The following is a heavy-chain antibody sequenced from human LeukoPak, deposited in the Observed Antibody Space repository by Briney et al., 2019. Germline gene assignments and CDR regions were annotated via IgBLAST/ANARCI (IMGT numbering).Heavy chain of an antibody. V-gene: IGHV1-46*01. Sequence: ASVKVSCKASGYTFTSYYMHWVRQAPGQGLEWMGIINPSGGSTSYAQKFQGRVTMTRDTSTSTVYMELSSLRSDDTAVYYCAIITIFGVVISAPWGQGTLVTVSS. CDR3: AIITIFGVVISAP. D-gene: IGHD3-3*01. CDR2: INPSGGST. J-gene: IGHJ5*02. CDR1: GYTFTSYY.